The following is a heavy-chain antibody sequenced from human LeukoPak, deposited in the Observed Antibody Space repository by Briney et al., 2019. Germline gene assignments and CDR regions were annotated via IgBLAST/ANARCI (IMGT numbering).Heavy chain of an antibody. D-gene: IGHD6-6*01. CDR1: GYTFASYG. CDR3: ARGGIQYSSSTDFDY. J-gene: IGHJ4*02. CDR2: ISPYNGNT. V-gene: IGHV1-18*01. Sequence: ASVKVSCKTSGYTFASYGVSWVRQAPGQGLEWMAWISPYNGNTNYAQKLQGRVTLTTDTSTSTAYMELRSLRSEDTAVYYCARGGIQYSSSTDFDYWGQGTLVTVSS.